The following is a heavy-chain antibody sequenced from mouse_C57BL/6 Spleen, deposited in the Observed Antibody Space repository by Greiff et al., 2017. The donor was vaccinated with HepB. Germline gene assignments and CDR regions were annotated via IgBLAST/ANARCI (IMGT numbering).Heavy chain of an antibody. CDR1: GFTFSDAW. Sequence: EVQLQESGGGLVQPGGSMKLSCAASGFTFSDAWMDWVRQSPEKGLEWVAEIRNKANNHATYYAESVKGRFTISRDDSKSSVYLQMNSVRAEDTGIYYCTRPAYYSNYVFAYWGQGTLVTVSA. CDR2: IRNKANNHAT. D-gene: IGHD2-5*01. CDR3: TRPAYYSNYVFAY. V-gene: IGHV6-6*01. J-gene: IGHJ3*01.